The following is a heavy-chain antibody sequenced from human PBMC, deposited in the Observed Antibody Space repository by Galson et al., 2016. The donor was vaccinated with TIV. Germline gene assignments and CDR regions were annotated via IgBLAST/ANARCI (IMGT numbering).Heavy chain of an antibody. D-gene: IGHD3-10*01. CDR3: ARELLWFGELLSRPARPTEYYFDS. CDR1: GGSISSDDYY. V-gene: IGHV4-30-4*01. J-gene: IGHJ4*02. Sequence: LSLTCTVSGGSISSDDYYWGWIRQPPGKGLEWIGYIYYSETTYYNPSLKSRASISIDTSENQFSLNLSSVTAADTAVYYCARELLWFGELLSRPARPTEYYFDSWGQGTLVTVSS. CDR2: IYYSETT.